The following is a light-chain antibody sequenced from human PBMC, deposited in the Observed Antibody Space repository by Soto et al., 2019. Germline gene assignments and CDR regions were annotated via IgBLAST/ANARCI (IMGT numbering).Light chain of an antibody. CDR2: AAS. V-gene: IGKV1-39*01. J-gene: IGKJ2*03. Sequence: DIQMTQSPSSLSASVGDRVTITCRASQSITSYINWYQHRPGKAPKLLIYAASNLQNGVPSRFSASGLGTDFTLTISGLQAEDSAVYYCQQSYNIPYSFGQGTKVEIK. CDR1: QSITSY. CDR3: QQSYNIPYS.